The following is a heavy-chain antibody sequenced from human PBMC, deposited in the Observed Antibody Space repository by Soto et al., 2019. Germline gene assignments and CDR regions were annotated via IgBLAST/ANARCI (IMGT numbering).Heavy chain of an antibody. CDR2: IYYRGST. Sequence: QVQLQESGPGLVKASQTQSLTCTVAGGCISYGGYYWSWIRQPPGKGLDWIGYIYYRGSTYYNPSLQSRVTISADTSENQFSLKLSSMTAADSAVYYCARVTPDDYGDYGFFDSWGQGTLVTVSS. D-gene: IGHD4-17*01. J-gene: IGHJ4*02. V-gene: IGHV4-31*03. CDR1: GGCISYGGYY. CDR3: ARVTPDDYGDYGFFDS.